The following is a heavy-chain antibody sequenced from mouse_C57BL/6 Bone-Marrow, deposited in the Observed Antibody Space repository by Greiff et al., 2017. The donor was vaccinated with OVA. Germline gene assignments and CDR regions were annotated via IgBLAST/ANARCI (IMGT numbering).Heavy chain of an antibody. Sequence: EVQLQQSGPGLVKPSQSLSLTCSVTGYSITSGYYWNWIRQFPGNKLEWMGYISYDGSNNYNPSLKNRISITRDTSKNQFFLKLNSVTTEDTATYYCARDYYGSSFLDYWGQGTTLTVSS. J-gene: IGHJ2*01. CDR1: GYSITSGYY. D-gene: IGHD1-1*01. CDR3: ARDYYGSSFLDY. CDR2: ISYDGSN. V-gene: IGHV3-6*01.